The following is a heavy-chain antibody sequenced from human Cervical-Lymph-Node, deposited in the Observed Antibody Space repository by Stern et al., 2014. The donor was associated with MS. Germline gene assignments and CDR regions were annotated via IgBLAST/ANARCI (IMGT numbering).Heavy chain of an antibody. CDR3: ASPAAVTVDSMDV. J-gene: IGHJ6*02. D-gene: IGHD2-21*02. CDR1: GGTFSSHA. V-gene: IGHV1-69*01. Sequence: VQLVESGAEVMKPGSSVKVSCKASGGTFSSHAINWVRQAPGQGLEWVGGIIPTFDTPNYARKFQGRVTITTDESTNTAHLELSSLRSDDTAVYYCASPAAVTVDSMDVWGHGTTVIVSS. CDR2: IIPTFDTP.